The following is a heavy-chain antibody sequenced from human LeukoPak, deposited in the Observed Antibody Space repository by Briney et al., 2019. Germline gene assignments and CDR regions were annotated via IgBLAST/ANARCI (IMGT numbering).Heavy chain of an antibody. Sequence: SQALSLTCALSGDSVSSNSGGWDWVRQSGWSGLEWLGRRYYRSKWYNDYAVSVKSRITINPDTSKNQSSLQLNSVTPEDTAVYYCARAAGDYNWNFLRWYFDLWGRGTLVTVSS. D-gene: IGHD1-20*01. CDR2: RYYRSKWYN. V-gene: IGHV6-1*01. CDR3: ARAAGDYNWNFLRWYFDL. J-gene: IGHJ2*01. CDR1: GDSVSSNSGG.